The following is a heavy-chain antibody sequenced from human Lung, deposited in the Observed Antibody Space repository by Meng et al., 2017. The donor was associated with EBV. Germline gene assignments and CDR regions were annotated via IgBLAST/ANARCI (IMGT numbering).Heavy chain of an antibody. CDR1: GGPISSDGYY. J-gene: IGHJ4*02. Sequence: HVQLQESGPGLVKPSQTLSLPCTVSGGPISSDGYYWSWIRQPPGKGLEWIGYIYYSGSTYYNPSLKSRVTISVDKSKNQFSLKLSSVTAADTAVYYCARARSIAAAVIDYWGQGTLVTVSS. CDR3: ARARSIAAAVIDY. D-gene: IGHD6-13*01. V-gene: IGHV4-30-4*01. CDR2: IYYSGST.